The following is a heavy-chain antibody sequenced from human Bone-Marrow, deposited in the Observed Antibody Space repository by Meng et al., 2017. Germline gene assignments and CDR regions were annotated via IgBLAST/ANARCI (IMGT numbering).Heavy chain of an antibody. CDR1: GGSVSSGNNY. CDR2: IYYSEST. J-gene: IGHJ4*02. CDR3: ARESSSGSYYFDY. V-gene: IGHV4-30-4*01. Sequence: QVQLQESGPGLVKPSQTLSLTCTVSGGSVSSGNNYWIWIRQPPGKGLEWIGYIYYSESTYYNPSLKSRVTISVDTSKNQFSLRLSSVTAADTAVYYCARESSSGSYYFDYWGQGTLVTVSS. D-gene: IGHD6-19*01.